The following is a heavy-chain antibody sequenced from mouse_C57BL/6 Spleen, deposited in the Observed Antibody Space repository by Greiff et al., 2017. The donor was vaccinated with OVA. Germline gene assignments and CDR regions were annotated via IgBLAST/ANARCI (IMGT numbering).Heavy chain of an antibody. CDR1: GYSITSGYY. D-gene: IGHD1-1*01. V-gene: IGHV3-6*01. CDR3: ARDGATVGGDWYFDG. Sequence: EVQLQESGPGLVKPSQSLSLTCSVTGYSITSGYYWNWIRQFPGNKLEWMGYISYDGSNNYNPSLKNRISITRDTSKNQFFLTLNSVTTDDTGTYYGARDGATVGGDWYFDGWGTGTTVTVSS. CDR2: ISYDGSN. J-gene: IGHJ1*03.